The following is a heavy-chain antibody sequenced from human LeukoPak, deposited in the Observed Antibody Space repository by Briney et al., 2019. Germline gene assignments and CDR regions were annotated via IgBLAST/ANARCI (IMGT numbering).Heavy chain of an antibody. CDR1: GFTFSSYG. CDR3: ARGPIGYKNYYFDY. Sequence: PGGSLRLSCAASGFTFSSYGMHWVRQAPGKGLEWVAVICYDGSNKYYADSVKGRFTISRDNSKNTLYLQMNSLRAEDTAVYYCARGPIGYKNYYFDYWGQGTLVTVSS. J-gene: IGHJ4*02. V-gene: IGHV3-33*01. D-gene: IGHD5-18*01. CDR2: ICYDGSNK.